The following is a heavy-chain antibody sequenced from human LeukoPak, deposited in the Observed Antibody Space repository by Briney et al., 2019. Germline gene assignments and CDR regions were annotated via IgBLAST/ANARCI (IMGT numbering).Heavy chain of an antibody. CDR3: ARVLDYYGSGTRDFDY. D-gene: IGHD3-10*01. J-gene: IGHJ4*02. V-gene: IGHV4-61*02. CDR2: ISSSGST. CDR1: GDSISSGDYY. Sequence: SETLSLTCTVSGDSISSGDYYCSWIRQPAGKGLEWIGRISSSGSTNYNPSLKSRVTISVDTSKNQFSLKLSSVTAADTAVYYCARVLDYYGSGTRDFDYWGQGILVTVSS.